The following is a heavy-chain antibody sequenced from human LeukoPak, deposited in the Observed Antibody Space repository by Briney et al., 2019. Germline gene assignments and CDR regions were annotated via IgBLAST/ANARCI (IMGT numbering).Heavy chain of an antibody. J-gene: IGHJ6*02. Sequence: GGSLRLSCAASGFSVSRNFMTWVRQAPGKGLEWVSLIFGGGSTYYADSVKGRFTISRDNSKNTLYLQMNSLRAEDTAVYYCAKDRVPSSSWYNYYGMDVWGQGTTVTVSS. CDR1: GFSVSRNF. CDR2: IFGGGST. V-gene: IGHV3-53*01. CDR3: AKDRVPSSSWYNYYGMDV. D-gene: IGHD6-13*01.